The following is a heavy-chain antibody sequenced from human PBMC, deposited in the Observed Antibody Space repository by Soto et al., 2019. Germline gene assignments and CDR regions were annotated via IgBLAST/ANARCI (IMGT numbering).Heavy chain of an antibody. CDR2: IIPIFGTA. Sequence: GASVKVSCKASGGTFSSYAISWVRQAPGQGLVWMGGIIPIFGTANYAQKFQGRVTITADESASTAYMELSSLRSEDTAVYYCARWQQLVTQWFDPWGQGTLVTVSS. D-gene: IGHD6-13*01. J-gene: IGHJ5*02. CDR1: GGTFSSYA. V-gene: IGHV1-69*13. CDR3: ARWQQLVTQWFDP.